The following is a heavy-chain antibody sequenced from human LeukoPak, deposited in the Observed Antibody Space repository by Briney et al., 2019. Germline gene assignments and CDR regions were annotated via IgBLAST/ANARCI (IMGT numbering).Heavy chain of an antibody. J-gene: IGHJ4*02. CDR3: VREQARAGSFDY. Sequence: NSGGSLRLSCVVSGFTFSSHSVNWVRQAPGKGLEWVLSITTSNYIFYAESVKGRFTISRDNAKNSLYLQMTSLRAEDTAVYYCVREQARAGSFDYWGQGTLITVSS. CDR2: ITTSNYI. D-gene: IGHD6-19*01. V-gene: IGHV3-21*01. CDR1: GFTFSSHS.